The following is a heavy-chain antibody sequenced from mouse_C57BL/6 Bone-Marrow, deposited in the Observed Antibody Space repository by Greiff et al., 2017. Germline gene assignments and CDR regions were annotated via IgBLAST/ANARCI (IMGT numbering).Heavy chain of an antibody. D-gene: IGHD2-5*01. CDR1: GFSLTSYA. CDR3: VREKKYSNCYWYFYV. Sequence: VKLMESGPGLVAPSQSLSITCTVSGFSLTSYALSWVRQPPGKGLEWLGVIWTGGGTNYNSALKSRLSISKDNSKSQVFLNMNSLQTEDNARYYCVREKKYSNCYWYFYVWGTGTTVTVSS. J-gene: IGHJ1*03. CDR2: IWTGGGT. V-gene: IGHV2-9-1*01.